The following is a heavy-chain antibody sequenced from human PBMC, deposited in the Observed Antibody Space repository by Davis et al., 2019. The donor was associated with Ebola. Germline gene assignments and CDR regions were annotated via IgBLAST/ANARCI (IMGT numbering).Heavy chain of an antibody. CDR2: IWYDGSNK. CDR1: GFTFSSYG. Sequence: GESLKISCAASGFTFSSYGMHWVRQAPGKGLEWVAVIWYDGSNKYYADSVKGRFTISRDNSKNTLYLQMNSLRAEDTALYYCAKDPYASGRDWFDPWGQGTLVTVSS. CDR3: AKDPYASGRDWFDP. J-gene: IGHJ5*02. V-gene: IGHV3-33*06. D-gene: IGHD3-10*01.